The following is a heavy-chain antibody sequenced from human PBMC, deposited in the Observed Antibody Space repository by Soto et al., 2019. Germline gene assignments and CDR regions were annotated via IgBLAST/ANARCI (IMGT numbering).Heavy chain of an antibody. J-gene: IGHJ4*02. CDR3: AKDGSHNFDY. CDR2: MSYDGSNE. CDR1: GFTFSHYA. V-gene: IGHV3-30*18. Sequence: QVQLVESGGGVVQPGRSLRLSCAASGFTFSHYAMHWVRQAPGKGLEWVALMSYDGSNEYYADSVKGRFTISSDNSKNTLYLQMNSLRAEDTAVYYCAKDGSHNFDYWGQGTLVTVSS. D-gene: IGHD1-26*01.